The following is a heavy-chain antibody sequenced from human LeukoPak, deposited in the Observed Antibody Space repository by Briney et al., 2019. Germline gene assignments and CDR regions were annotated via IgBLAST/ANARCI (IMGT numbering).Heavy chain of an antibody. J-gene: IGHJ4*02. V-gene: IGHV3-23*01. D-gene: IGHD3-3*01. CDR3: ARDRTIFGVAPGNY. Sequence: GGSLRLSCAASGFTFSSYGMIWVRQAPGKGLEWVSGISGSGGSTYLADSVKGRFTISRDNSKNTLYLQMNSLRAEDTAVYYCARDRTIFGVAPGNYWGQGTLVTVSS. CDR1: GFTFSSYG. CDR2: ISGSGGST.